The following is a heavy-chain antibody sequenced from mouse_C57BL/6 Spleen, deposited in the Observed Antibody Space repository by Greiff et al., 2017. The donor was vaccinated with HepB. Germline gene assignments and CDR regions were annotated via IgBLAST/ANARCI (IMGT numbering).Heavy chain of an antibody. CDR3: ARSTYYYGSSYGFAY. Sequence: VKLKQPGAELVKPGASVKLSCKASGYTFTSYWMQWVKQRPGQGLEWIGEIDPSDSYTNYNQKFKGKATLTVDTSSSTAYMQLSSLTSEDSAVYYCARSTYYYGSSYGFAYWGQGTLVTVSA. CDR2: IDPSDSYT. V-gene: IGHV1-50*01. D-gene: IGHD1-1*01. CDR1: GYTFTSYW. J-gene: IGHJ3*01.